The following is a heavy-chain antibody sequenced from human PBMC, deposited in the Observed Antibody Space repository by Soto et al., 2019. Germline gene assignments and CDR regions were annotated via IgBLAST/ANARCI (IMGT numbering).Heavy chain of an antibody. D-gene: IGHD2-2*02. J-gene: IGHJ6*02. Sequence: LSLTCTVSGGSISRGGYYWSWIRQHPGKGLEWIGYIYYSGSTYYNPSLKSRVTISVDTSKNQFSLKLSSVTAADTAVYYCARTLHCSSTSCYRRAHYYYGMDVWGQGTTVTVSS. CDR2: IYYSGST. CDR1: GGSISRGGYY. V-gene: IGHV4-31*03. CDR3: ARTLHCSSTSCYRRAHYYYGMDV.